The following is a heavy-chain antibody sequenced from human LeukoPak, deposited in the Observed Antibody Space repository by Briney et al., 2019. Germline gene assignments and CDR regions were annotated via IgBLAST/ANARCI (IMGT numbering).Heavy chain of an antibody. CDR3: ARRRYSSSRYDWRERELLNDY. V-gene: IGHV4-39*01. Sequence: PSETLSLTCTVSGGSISSSSYYWGWIRQPPGKGLEWIGSIYYSGSTYYNPSLKSRVTISVDTSKNQFSLKLSSVTAADTAVYYCARRRYSSSRYDWRERELLNDYWGQGTLVTVSS. CDR2: IYYSGST. CDR1: GGSISSSSYY. J-gene: IGHJ4*02. D-gene: IGHD6-13*01.